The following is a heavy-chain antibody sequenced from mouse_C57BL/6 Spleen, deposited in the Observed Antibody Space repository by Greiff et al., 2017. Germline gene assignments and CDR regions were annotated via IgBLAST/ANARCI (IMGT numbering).Heavy chain of an antibody. Sequence: EVLLLESGGGLVKPGGSLKLSCAASGFTFSSYTMSWVRQTPEKRLEWVATISGGGGNTYYPDSVKGRVTLSRDNAKNTRYMQMSSLRSEDAALYDCARHEGIYDGYYGFAGWGKGTLVTVSA. CDR2: ISGGGGNT. CDR3: ARHEGIYDGYYGFAG. V-gene: IGHV5-9*01. J-gene: IGHJ3*01. D-gene: IGHD2-3*01. CDR1: GFTFSSYT.